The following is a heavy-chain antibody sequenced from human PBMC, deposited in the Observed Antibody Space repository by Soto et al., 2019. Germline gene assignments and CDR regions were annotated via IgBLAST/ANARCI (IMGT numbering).Heavy chain of an antibody. CDR2: ISGSGGST. Sequence: PGGSLRLSCAAPGFTFSSYAMSWVRQAPGKGLEWVSAISGSGGSTYYADSVKGRFTISRDNSKNTLYLQMNSLRAEDTAVYYCAKGPVGFWSGYYTYFDYWGQGTLVTVSS. V-gene: IGHV3-23*01. CDR1: GFTFSSYA. CDR3: AKGPVGFWSGYYTYFDY. J-gene: IGHJ4*02. D-gene: IGHD3-3*01.